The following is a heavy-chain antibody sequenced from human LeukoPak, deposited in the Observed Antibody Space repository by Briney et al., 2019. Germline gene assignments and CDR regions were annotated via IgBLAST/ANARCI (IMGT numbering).Heavy chain of an antibody. CDR2: IYPGDSET. CDR3: ARFWNWNYYFEY. J-gene: IGHJ4*02. CDR1: GYTFSSYW. V-gene: IGHV5-51*01. Sequence: GESLKISCKGSGYTFSSYWIGWVRQMPGKGLEWMGIIYPGDSETRYSPSFQGQVTISADKSTTTAYLQWSSLKASDTAMYYCARFWNWNYYFEYWGQGTLVTVSS. D-gene: IGHD1-7*01.